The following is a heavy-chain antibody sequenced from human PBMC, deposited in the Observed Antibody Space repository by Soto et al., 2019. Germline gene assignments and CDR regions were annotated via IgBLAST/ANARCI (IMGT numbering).Heavy chain of an antibody. CDR2: IYPGDSDT. CDR3: ARQEVITIFGVVNYDYHYMDV. J-gene: IGHJ6*03. Sequence: GESLKISCKGSGYSFTSYWIGWVRQMPGKGLEWMGIIYPGDSDTRYSPSFQGQVTISADKSISTAYLQWSSLKASDTAMYYCARQEVITIFGVVNYDYHYMDVWGKGT. CDR1: GYSFTSYW. D-gene: IGHD3-3*01. V-gene: IGHV5-51*01.